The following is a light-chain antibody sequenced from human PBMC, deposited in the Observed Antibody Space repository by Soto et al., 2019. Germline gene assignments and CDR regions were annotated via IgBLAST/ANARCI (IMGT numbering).Light chain of an antibody. J-gene: IGKJ4*01. CDR3: QQYNNYPLT. V-gene: IGKV1-5*03. CDR1: QSISSW. CDR2: KAS. Sequence: DIQMTQSPSTLSASVGDRVTNTCRASQSISSWLAWYQQKPGKAPKLLIYKASSLESGVTSRFSGSGSGTEFTLTISSLQPDDFATYYCQQYNNYPLTFGGGTKVDI.